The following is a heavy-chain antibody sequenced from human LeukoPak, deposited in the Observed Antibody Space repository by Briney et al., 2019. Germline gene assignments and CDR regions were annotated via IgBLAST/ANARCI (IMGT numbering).Heavy chain of an antibody. V-gene: IGHV3-11*04. J-gene: IGHJ4*02. CDR1: GFTFSDYY. Sequence: GGSLRLSCAASGFTFSDYYMSWIRQAPGKGLEGVSYISSSGSTIYYADSVKGRFTISRDNAKNSLYLQMSRLRAEDTAVYCCACHYYGSLNLDFWGKGTLVTVST. D-gene: IGHD3-10*01. CDR2: ISSSGSTI. CDR3: ACHYYGSLNLDF.